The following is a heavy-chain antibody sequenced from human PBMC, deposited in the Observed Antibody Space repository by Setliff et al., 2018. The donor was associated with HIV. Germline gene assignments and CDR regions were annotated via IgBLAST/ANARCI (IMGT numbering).Heavy chain of an antibody. V-gene: IGHV4-39*07. J-gene: IGHJ5*02. CDR3: ARRGRTGNSYVLNWFDP. CDR2: IFYTGRS. Sequence: PSETLSLTCTVSRGSISSGTYYWTWVRQPPGTGLEWIGSIFYTGRSTYNPSLRSRVPISVDSSKNQFSLSLTSVTAADTAVYYCARRGRTGNSYVLNWFDPWGQGTLVTVS. CDR1: RGSISSGTYY. D-gene: IGHD5-18*01.